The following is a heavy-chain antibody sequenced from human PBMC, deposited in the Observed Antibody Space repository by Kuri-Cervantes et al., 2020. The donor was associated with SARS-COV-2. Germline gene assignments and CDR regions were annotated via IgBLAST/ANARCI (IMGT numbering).Heavy chain of an antibody. D-gene: IGHD4-17*01. Sequence: SCAPSGFTFSRYAMIWVRQAPGKGLEWISAIRGGGYTTYYADSVKGRFTISRDNFKNTLYLEMNSLRAEDTALYYCASWGRDMTTVTWVDYWGQGTLVTVSS. CDR2: IRGGGYTT. CDR3: ASWGRDMTTVTWVDY. CDR1: GFTFSRYA. J-gene: IGHJ4*02. V-gene: IGHV3-23*01.